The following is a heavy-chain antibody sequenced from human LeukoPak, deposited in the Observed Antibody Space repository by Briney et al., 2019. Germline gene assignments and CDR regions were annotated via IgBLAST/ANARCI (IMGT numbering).Heavy chain of an antibody. CDR1: GFTFSSYA. CDR3: ARELHNYYDSRGYAVPDSGLDY. Sequence: PGGSLRLSCAASGFTFSSYAMHWVRQAPGKGLEWVAVISYDGSNKYYADSVKGRFTISRDNSKNTLYLQMNSLRAEDTAVYYCARELHNYYDSRGYAVPDSGLDYWGQGTLVTVSS. CDR2: ISYDGSNK. J-gene: IGHJ4*02. D-gene: IGHD3-22*01. V-gene: IGHV3-30-3*01.